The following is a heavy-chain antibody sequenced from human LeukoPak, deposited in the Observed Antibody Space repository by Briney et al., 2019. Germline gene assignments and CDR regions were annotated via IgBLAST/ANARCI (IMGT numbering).Heavy chain of an antibody. V-gene: IGHV3-23*01. Sequence: GGSLRLSCAASGFTFNTYAMSWVRQAPGKGLEWVSGIRGSDYTTYYADSAKGRFTISRDNSKNTLYLQVNSLRAEDTAVYYCAKEKHYGDPATFDYWGQGTLVTVSS. CDR1: GFTFNTYA. CDR2: IRGSDYTT. D-gene: IGHD4-17*01. CDR3: AKEKHYGDPATFDY. J-gene: IGHJ4*02.